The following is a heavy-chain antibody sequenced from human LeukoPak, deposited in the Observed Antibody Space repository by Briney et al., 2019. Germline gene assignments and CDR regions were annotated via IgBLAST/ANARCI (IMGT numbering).Heavy chain of an antibody. J-gene: IGHJ6*03. CDR2: IYYSGST. Sequence: SETLSLTCTVSGGSISSSSYYWGWIRQPPGKGLEWIGSIYYSGSTYYNPSLKSRVTISVDTSKNQFSLKLRSVTAPDTAVYFCARDNPSYYYMDVWGKGTTVTVSS. CDR1: GGSISSSSYY. D-gene: IGHD1-14*01. V-gene: IGHV4-39*07. CDR3: ARDNPSYYYMDV.